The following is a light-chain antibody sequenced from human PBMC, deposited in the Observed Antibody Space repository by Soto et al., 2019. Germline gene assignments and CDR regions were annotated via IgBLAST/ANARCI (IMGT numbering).Light chain of an antibody. CDR1: QSVSNN. J-gene: IGKJ1*01. V-gene: IGKV3-15*01. CDR3: QQYNNWPPWT. CDR2: GAS. Sequence: EVVMTQSPATLSVSPGDRATLSCRASQSVSNNLAWYQQKSGQAPRLLIYGASTRVTGIPARFSGSGSGTEFTLTISSLQSEDFAVYYCQQYNNWPPWTFGQGTEVQIK.